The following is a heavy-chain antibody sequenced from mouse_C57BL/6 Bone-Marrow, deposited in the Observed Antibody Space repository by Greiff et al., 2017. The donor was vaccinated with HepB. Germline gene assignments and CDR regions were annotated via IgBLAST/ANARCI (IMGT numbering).Heavy chain of an antibody. Sequence: EVQRVESGGGLVQPGGSMKLSCVASGFTFSNYWMNWVRQSPEKGLEWVAQIRLKSDNYATHYAESVKGRFTISRDDSKSSVYLQMNNLRAEDTGIYYCTGTSKYYAMDYWGQGTSVTVSS. V-gene: IGHV6-3*01. CDR2: IRLKSDNYAT. D-gene: IGHD2-10*02. CDR3: TGTSKYYAMDY. CDR1: GFTFSNYW. J-gene: IGHJ4*01.